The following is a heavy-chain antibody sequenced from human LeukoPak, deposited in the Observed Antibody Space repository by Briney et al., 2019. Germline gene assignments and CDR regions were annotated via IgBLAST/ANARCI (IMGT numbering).Heavy chain of an antibody. D-gene: IGHD3-22*01. Sequence: GGSLRLSCAASGFTFSSYEMNWVRQAPGKGLEWVSYISSSGSTIYYADSVKGRFTISRDNAKNSLYLQMNSLRAEDTAVYYCAREDSSGGGYYFDYWGQGTLVTVSS. CDR2: ISSSGSTI. J-gene: IGHJ4*02. CDR3: AREDSSGGGYYFDY. V-gene: IGHV3-48*03. CDR1: GFTFSSYE.